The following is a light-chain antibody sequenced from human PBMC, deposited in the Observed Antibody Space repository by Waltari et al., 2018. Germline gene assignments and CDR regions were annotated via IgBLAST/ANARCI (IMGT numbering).Light chain of an antibody. V-gene: IGKV3-20*01. J-gene: IGKJ3*01. CDR3: QQYGSSFT. CDR2: GAS. Sequence: IVLTQSPGTLSLSPGERATLSYRASQSVSISYLAWYQQKPGQAPRLLIYGASSRATGIPDRFSGSGSGTDFTLTISRLEPEDFAVYYCQQYGSSFTFGPGTKVDIK. CDR1: QSVSISY.